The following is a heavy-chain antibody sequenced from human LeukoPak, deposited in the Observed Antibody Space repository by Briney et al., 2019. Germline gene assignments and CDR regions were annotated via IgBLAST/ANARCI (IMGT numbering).Heavy chain of an antibody. D-gene: IGHD4-17*01. Sequence: ASVKVSCKASGYTFTGYYMHWVRQAHGQGLEWMGWINPNSGGTNYAQKFQGRVTMTRDTSISTAYMELSRLRSDDTAVYYCAREGLPTTWRYYYYMDVWGKGTTVTVSS. CDR3: AREGLPTTWRYYYYMDV. CDR2: INPNSGGT. CDR1: GYTFTGYY. J-gene: IGHJ6*03. V-gene: IGHV1-2*02.